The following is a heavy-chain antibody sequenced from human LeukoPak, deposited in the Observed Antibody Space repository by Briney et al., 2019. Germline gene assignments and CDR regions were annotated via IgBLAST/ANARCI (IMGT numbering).Heavy chain of an antibody. J-gene: IGHJ6*02. V-gene: IGHV3-21*01. CDR3: VRSSDHYGLDV. Sequence: GGSLRLSCAASGFTFSSYHMNWVRQAPGKGLEWVSSVSSSSAYIYYAASLKGRFTISRDNAKNSLYLQMNSLGAEDTAVYYCVRSSDHYGLDVWGQGTTVTVSS. CDR2: VSSSSAYI. CDR1: GFTFSSYH. D-gene: IGHD6-6*01.